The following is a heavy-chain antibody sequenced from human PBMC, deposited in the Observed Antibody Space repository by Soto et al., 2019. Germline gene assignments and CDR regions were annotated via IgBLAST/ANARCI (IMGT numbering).Heavy chain of an antibody. D-gene: IGHD2-2*02. CDR2: LSHDGSNK. V-gene: IGHV3-30*18. J-gene: IGHJ4*02. Sequence: QVQLVESGGGVVQPGRSLRLSCAASGFTLSSHGMHWVRQAPGKGLEWVAVLSHDGSNKFYAVSVEGRFTISRDDSKNTLYLQMTTLRAEDTAMYYGAKENTLADYWGQGTLVTVSP. CDR1: GFTLSSHG. CDR3: AKENTLADY.